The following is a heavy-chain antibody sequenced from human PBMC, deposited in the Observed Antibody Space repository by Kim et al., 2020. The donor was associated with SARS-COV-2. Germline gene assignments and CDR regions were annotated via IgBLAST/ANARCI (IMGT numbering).Heavy chain of an antibody. D-gene: IGHD5-18*01. J-gene: IGHJ3*02. CDR1: GFIISNYA. V-gene: IGHV3-30*18. CDR2: ISHDGNKQ. CDR3: AKDSHGYWGAFDI. Sequence: GGSLRLSCAASGFIISNYAMHWVRLAPGKGLEWVALISHDGNKQYYADSVKGRFTISRDSSKNTVFLQLNSLRAEDTALYYCAKDSHGYWGAFDIWGQGTMVTVSS.